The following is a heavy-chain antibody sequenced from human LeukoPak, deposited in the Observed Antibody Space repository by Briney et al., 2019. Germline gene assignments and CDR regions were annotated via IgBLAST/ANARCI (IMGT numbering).Heavy chain of an antibody. V-gene: IGHV3-23*01. Sequence: PGESLTLSCAASGFTFSSSSMSWVRQAPGKGLEWVSSVSGSGATTFYADSLKGRFTISRDNSKNTVYLQMNSLRAEDTAVYFCAKYGSGSSFDYWGQGTLVTVSS. D-gene: IGHD3-10*01. CDR2: VSGSGATT. CDR3: AKYGSGSSFDY. J-gene: IGHJ4*02. CDR1: GFTFSSSS.